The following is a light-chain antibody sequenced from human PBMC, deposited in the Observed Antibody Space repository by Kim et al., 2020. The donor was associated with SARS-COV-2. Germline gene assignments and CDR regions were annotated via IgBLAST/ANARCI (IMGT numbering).Light chain of an antibody. CDR1: QSVRSSY. CDR2: GTS. Sequence: LSPGERATLSCRASQSVRSSYLAWYQHKPGQAPRLLIYGTSTRATGIPDRFSGSGSGTDFTLTISRLEPEDFAVYYCQQYGNTIYTFGQGTKLEI. J-gene: IGKJ2*01. V-gene: IGKV3-20*01. CDR3: QQYGNTIYT.